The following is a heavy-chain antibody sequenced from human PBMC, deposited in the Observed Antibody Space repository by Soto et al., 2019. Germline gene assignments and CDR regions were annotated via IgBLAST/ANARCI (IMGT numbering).Heavy chain of an antibody. Sequence: GGSLRLSCAASGFTFSSYGMHWVRQAPGKGLEWVAVIWYDGSNKYYADSVKGRFTISRDNSKNTLYLQMNSLRAEDTAVYYCARDRGWSSSSEDYWGQGTLVTVSS. CDR2: IWYDGSNK. V-gene: IGHV3-33*01. CDR1: GFTFSSYG. CDR3: ARDRGWSSSSEDY. J-gene: IGHJ4*02. D-gene: IGHD6-6*01.